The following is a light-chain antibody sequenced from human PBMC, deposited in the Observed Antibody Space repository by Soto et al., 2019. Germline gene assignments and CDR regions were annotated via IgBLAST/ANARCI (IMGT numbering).Light chain of an antibody. J-gene: IGKJ4*01. Sequence: DIQLTQSPSSVSASVGDRVTLTCRANQTFSSWLAWYQHKPGKAPKLLIYAASTLQSGVPSRFSGGGSGTYFTLTISGLPPEDFATYYCQQANSFPLSFGGGTKVDIK. CDR2: AAS. CDR1: QTFSSW. CDR3: QQANSFPLS. V-gene: IGKV1-12*01.